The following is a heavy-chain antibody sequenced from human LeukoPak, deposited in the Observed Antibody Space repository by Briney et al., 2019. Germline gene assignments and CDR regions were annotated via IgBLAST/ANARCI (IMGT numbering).Heavy chain of an antibody. Sequence: SETLSLTCTVSATSISRGDYFSSWIRQPPGNGLEWFGNIYFSGSTYYNPSPKSRISISVDTSKNQFSLKLSSVTAADTAVYYCARVIDFWSGYSYFDYWGQGTLVTVSS. CDR1: ATSISRGDYF. CDR3: ARVIDFWSGYSYFDY. CDR2: IYFSGST. V-gene: IGHV4-30-4*01. D-gene: IGHD3-3*01. J-gene: IGHJ4*02.